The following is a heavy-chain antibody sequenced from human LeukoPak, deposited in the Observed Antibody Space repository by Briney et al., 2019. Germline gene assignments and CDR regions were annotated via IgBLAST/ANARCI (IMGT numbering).Heavy chain of an antibody. CDR3: AGERGEEYSSGWYKRNYFDN. CDR2: FYYSGST. V-gene: IGHV4-39*07. CDR1: GGSISSSSHY. Sequence: KASETLSLTCTVSGGSISSSSHYWGWIRQPPGKGLEWIGSFYYSGSTYYNPSLESRVAISADMSKNQFSLKLTSVTGADTAVYYCAGERGEEYSSGWYKRNYFDNWGQGIRVTVSS. J-gene: IGHJ4*02. D-gene: IGHD6-19*01.